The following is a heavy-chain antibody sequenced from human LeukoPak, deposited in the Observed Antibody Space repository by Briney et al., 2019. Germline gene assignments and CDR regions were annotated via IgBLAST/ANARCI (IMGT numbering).Heavy chain of an antibody. CDR2: IYPGDSDT. J-gene: IGHJ4*02. CDR1: GYSFTSYW. CDR3: ARRKYCGGDCGTYFDY. Sequence: HGESLKISCKGSGYSFTSYWIGWVRQMPGKGLEWMGIIYPGDSDTRYSPSFQGQVTISADKSISTAYLQWSSLKASDTAMYYCARRKYCGGDCGTYFDYWGQGTLVTVSS. D-gene: IGHD2-21*02. V-gene: IGHV5-51*01.